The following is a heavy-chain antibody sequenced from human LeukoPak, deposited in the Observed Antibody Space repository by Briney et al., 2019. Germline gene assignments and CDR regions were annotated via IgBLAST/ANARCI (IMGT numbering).Heavy chain of an antibody. D-gene: IGHD3-22*01. Sequence: SETLSLTCTVSGGSISSSSYYWGWIRQPPGKGLEWIGSIYYSGSTYYNPSLKSRVTISVDTSKNQFSLKLGSVTAADTAVYYCARPVVVINEGAFDIWGQGTMVTVSS. V-gene: IGHV4-39*01. CDR3: ARPVVVINEGAFDI. CDR1: GGSISSSSYY. J-gene: IGHJ3*02. CDR2: IYYSGST.